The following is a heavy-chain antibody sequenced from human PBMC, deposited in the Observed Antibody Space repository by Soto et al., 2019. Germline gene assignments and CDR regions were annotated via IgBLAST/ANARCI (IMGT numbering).Heavy chain of an antibody. V-gene: IGHV1-58*01. J-gene: IGHJ6*02. CDR1: GFTFTSSA. CDR3: AAGRRAQYYYDSSGAPGHYYYGMDV. Sequence: SVKVSCKASGFTFTSSAVQWVRQARGQRLEWIGWIVVGSGNTNYAQKFQERVTITRDMSTSTAYMELSSLRSEDTAVYYCAAGRRAQYYYDSSGAPGHYYYGMDVWGQGTTVTVSS. D-gene: IGHD3-22*01. CDR2: IVVGSGNT.